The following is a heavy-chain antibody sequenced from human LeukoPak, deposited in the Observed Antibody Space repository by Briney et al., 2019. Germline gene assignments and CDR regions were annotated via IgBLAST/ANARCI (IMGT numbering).Heavy chain of an antibody. V-gene: IGHV1-18*01. CDR1: GYTFTSYG. CDR2: ISAYNGNT. J-gene: IGHJ4*02. D-gene: IGHD3-22*01. CDR3: ARDYYYDSSGYSSQDY. Sequence: ASVKVSCKASGYTFTSYGISWVRQAPGQGLEWMGWISAYNGNTNYAQKLQGRVTMTTDTSTSTAYMELRSLRSDDTAVYYCARDYYYDSSGYSSQDYWGQGTLVTVSS.